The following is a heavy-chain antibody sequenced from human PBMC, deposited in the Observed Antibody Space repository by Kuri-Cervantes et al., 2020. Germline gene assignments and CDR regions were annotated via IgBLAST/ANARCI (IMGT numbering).Heavy chain of an antibody. CDR1: GFMFSSYW. CDR2: IKPDGSEK. CDR3: AKVTGSPRSSYLRAFDI. V-gene: IGHV3-7*01. J-gene: IGHJ3*02. Sequence: GESLKISCIASGFMFSSYWMSWVRQAPGKGLECVANIKPDGSEKNYVDSVRGRFTISRDNGKNTLYLQMNSLRAEETAVYYCAKVTGSPRSSYLRAFDIWGQGTMVTVSS. D-gene: IGHD7-27*01.